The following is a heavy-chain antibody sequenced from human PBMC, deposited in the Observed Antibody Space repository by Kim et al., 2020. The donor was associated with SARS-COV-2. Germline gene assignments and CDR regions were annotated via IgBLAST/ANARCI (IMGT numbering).Heavy chain of an antibody. Sequence: STYYNPSLKSRVTISVDTSKNQFSLKLSSVTAADTAVYYCARLRRGRLDYWGQGTLVTVSS. CDR2: ST. J-gene: IGHJ4*02. CDR3: ARLRRGRLDY. V-gene: IGHV4-39*01. D-gene: IGHD3-10*01.